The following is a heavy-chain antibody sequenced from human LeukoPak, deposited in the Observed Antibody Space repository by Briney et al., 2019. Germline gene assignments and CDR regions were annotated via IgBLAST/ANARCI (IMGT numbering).Heavy chain of an antibody. D-gene: IGHD1-26*01. J-gene: IGHJ6*02. CDR1: GFTFSSYW. CDR3: ARYSGSYEVNYYYYYGMDV. CDR2: IKQDGSEK. Sequence: GGSLRLSCAASGFTFSSYWMSWVRQTPGKGLEWVANIKQDGSEKYYVDSVKGRFTISRDNAKNALYLQMNSLRAEDTAVYYCARYSGSYEVNYYYYYGMDVWGQGTTVTVSS. V-gene: IGHV3-7*03.